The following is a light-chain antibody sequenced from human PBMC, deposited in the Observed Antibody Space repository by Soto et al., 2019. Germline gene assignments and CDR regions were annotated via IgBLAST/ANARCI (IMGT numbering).Light chain of an antibody. Sequence: DIQMTQSPSTLSASVGDRVTITCRASQGVSSCLAWYQQNPGKAPKVLIYKASSLESGVPSRFSGSGSGTECTLTISSLQPDDFATYYCHQNNSYSSSTFGQGTKVEIK. CDR1: QGVSSC. CDR3: HQNNSYSSST. J-gene: IGKJ1*01. CDR2: KAS. V-gene: IGKV1-5*03.